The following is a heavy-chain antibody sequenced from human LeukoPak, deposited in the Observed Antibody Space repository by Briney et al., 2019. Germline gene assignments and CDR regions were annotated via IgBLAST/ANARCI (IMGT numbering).Heavy chain of an antibody. V-gene: IGHV4-59*01. J-gene: IGHJ6*03. CDR1: GGSISSYY. CDR2: IYYSGST. D-gene: IGHD3-16*02. Sequence: PSETLSLTCTVSGGSISSYYWSWIRQPPGKGLEWIGYIYYSGSTNYNPSLKSRVTISVDTSKNKFSLKLRSVTAADTAVYYCARASYYDYVWGSYRYAGYYYYMDVWGKGTTVTVSS. CDR3: ARASYYDYVWGSYRYAGYYYYMDV.